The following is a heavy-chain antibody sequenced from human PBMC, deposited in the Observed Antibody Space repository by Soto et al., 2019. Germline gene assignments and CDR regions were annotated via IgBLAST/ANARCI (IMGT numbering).Heavy chain of an antibody. CDR1: GYTFTSYA. Sequence: GASVKVSCKASGYTFTSYAMHWVRQAPGQRLEWMGWINAGNGNTKYSQKFQGRVTITRDTSASTAYMELSSLRSEDTAVYYCARGWGTGYYDFWSGSPPGYFDYWGQGTLVTVSS. J-gene: IGHJ4*02. CDR2: INAGNGNT. V-gene: IGHV1-3*01. D-gene: IGHD3-3*01. CDR3: ARGWGTGYYDFWSGSPPGYFDY.